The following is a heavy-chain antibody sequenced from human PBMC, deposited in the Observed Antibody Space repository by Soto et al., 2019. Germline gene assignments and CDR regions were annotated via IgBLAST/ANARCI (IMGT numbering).Heavy chain of an antibody. V-gene: IGHV1-69*13. J-gene: IGHJ6*02. Sequence: SVKVSCKASGGTFSSYAISWVRQAPGQGLEWMGGIIPIFGTANYAQKFQGRVTITADESTSTAYMELSSLRSEDTAVYYCARGLVGATDKAYYYGMDVWGQATTVTVSS. D-gene: IGHD1-26*01. CDR1: GGTFSSYA. CDR3: ARGLVGATDKAYYYGMDV. CDR2: IIPIFGTA.